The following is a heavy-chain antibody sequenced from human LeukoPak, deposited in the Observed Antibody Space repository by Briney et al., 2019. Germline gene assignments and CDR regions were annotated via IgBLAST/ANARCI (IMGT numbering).Heavy chain of an antibody. Sequence: ASVKVSCKASGYTFTGYYMHWVRQAPGQGLEWMGWINPHSGGTNYAQKFQGGVTMTRDTSITTAYMELSSLRSDDTAVYYCARDVGEYCSSTNCYASHYWGQGTPVTVSS. CDR1: GYTFTGYY. D-gene: IGHD2-2*01. J-gene: IGHJ4*02. CDR2: INPHSGGT. V-gene: IGHV1-2*02. CDR3: ARDVGEYCSSTNCYASHY.